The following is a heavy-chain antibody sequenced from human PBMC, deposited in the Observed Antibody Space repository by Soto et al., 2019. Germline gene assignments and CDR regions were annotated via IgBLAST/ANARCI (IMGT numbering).Heavy chain of an antibody. CDR3: ARGDILTGYQY. V-gene: IGHV4-34*01. Sequence: NPSETLSLTCAVYGGSFSGYYWSWIRQPPGKGLEWIGEVSHSGSTKYNPSLKSRVTISVDTSKNQFSLKLSSVTAADTAVYYCARGDILTGYQYWGQGALVTVSS. J-gene: IGHJ4*02. CDR2: VSHSGST. D-gene: IGHD3-9*01. CDR1: GGSFSGYY.